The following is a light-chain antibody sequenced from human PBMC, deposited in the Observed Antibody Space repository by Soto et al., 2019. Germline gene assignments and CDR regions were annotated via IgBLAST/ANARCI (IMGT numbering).Light chain of an antibody. Sequence: QSALTQPRSVSGSPGQSVTISCTGTSSDVGTYDFVSWYQQHPGKAPRLMIFDVSERPSGVPDRFSGSKSGNTASLTISGLQAEDEADYYCSSYTSSSTWVFGGGTQLTVL. V-gene: IGLV2-18*02. CDR2: DVS. CDR1: SSDVGTYDF. CDR3: SSYTSSSTWV. J-gene: IGLJ3*02.